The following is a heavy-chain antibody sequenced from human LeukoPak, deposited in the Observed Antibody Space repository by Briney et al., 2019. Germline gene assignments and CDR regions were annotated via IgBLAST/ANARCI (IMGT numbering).Heavy chain of an antibody. CDR1: GYTFTSYY. CDR2: INPSGGST. Sequence: ASVKVSCKASGYTFTSYYIHWVRQAPGQGLEWMGIINPSGGSTTYARILQGRVTMTRDTSTSTVYMGLSSLRSEDTAVYYCVRVVTPSAYDIWGQGTMVTVSS. CDR3: VRVVTPSAYDI. V-gene: IGHV1-46*01. J-gene: IGHJ3*02. D-gene: IGHD2-21*02.